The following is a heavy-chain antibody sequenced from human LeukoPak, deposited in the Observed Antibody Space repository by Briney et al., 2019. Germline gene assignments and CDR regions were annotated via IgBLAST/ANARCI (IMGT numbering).Heavy chain of an antibody. V-gene: IGHV1-69*02. J-gene: IGHJ5*02. CDR1: GGSLNSHI. CDR2: ITPVIDVS. CDR3: ARVNLRGSQYNWFDP. D-gene: IGHD1-26*01. Sequence: SVKVSCKASGGSLNSHIFTWVRQAPGQGLEWMGKITPVIDVSKYAQKFQGRLTITADKSTATVCMELSGLKSDDTAVYYCARVNLRGSQYNWFDPWGQGTLVTVSS.